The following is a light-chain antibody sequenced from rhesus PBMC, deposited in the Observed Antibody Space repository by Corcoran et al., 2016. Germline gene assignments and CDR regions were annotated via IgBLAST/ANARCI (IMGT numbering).Light chain of an antibody. CDR2: GGN. V-gene: IGLV2S7*01. Sequence: QSAPTQPPSVSGSPGQSVTISCTGTSSDIGGYNYVSWFQQHPGKAPKLIIYGGNYRPSGVSDRFSGSKSGNAASLTISGLQAEDEADYYCCSYTLTTTYIFGAGTRLTVL. J-gene: IGLJ1*01. CDR1: SSDIGGYNY. CDR3: CSYTLTTTYI.